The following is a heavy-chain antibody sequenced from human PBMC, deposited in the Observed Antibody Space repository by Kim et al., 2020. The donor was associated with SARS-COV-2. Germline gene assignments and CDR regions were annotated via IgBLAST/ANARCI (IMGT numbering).Heavy chain of an antibody. Sequence: YNPSLKSRVTISVDTSKNQFSLKLSSVTAADTAVYYCARHVKRAMVDFDYWGQGTLVTVSS. J-gene: IGHJ4*02. V-gene: IGHV4-59*08. CDR3: ARHVKRAMVDFDY. D-gene: IGHD5-18*01.